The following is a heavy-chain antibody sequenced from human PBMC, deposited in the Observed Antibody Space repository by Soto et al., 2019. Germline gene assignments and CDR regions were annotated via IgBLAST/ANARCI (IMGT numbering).Heavy chain of an antibody. CDR1: GGSIRSNNR. J-gene: IGHJ4*02. D-gene: IGHD1-26*01. V-gene: IGHV4-4*02. CDR2: IFHSGST. Sequence: QVQLQESGPGLVKPSGTLSLSCAVSGGSIRSNNRWSWVRQPPGKGLEWIGEIFHSGSTNYNPSLKTRVTITVDKSKNQFSLKLSSVTAADTAVYYCARVYSGSYSDYWGQGTLVTVSS. CDR3: ARVYSGSYSDY.